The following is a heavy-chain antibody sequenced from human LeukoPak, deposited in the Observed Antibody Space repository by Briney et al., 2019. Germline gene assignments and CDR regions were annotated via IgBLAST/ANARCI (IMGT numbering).Heavy chain of an antibody. CDR1: GYTFTGYG. V-gene: IGHV1-18*01. CDR3: AREHDTAMINDAFDI. J-gene: IGHJ3*02. Sequence: ASVKVSCKASGYTFTGYGISWVRQAPGQGLEWMGWISAYNGNTNYAQKLQGRVTMTTDTSTSTAYMELRSLRSDDTAVYYCAREHDTAMINDAFDIWGQGTMVTVSS. CDR2: ISAYNGNT. D-gene: IGHD5-18*01.